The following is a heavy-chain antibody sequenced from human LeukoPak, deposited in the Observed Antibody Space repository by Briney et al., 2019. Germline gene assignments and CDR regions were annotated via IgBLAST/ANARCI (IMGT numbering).Heavy chain of an antibody. CDR2: IYSGGVT. J-gene: IGHJ2*01. CDR1: GXTVSSNY. D-gene: IGHD6-19*01. Sequence: PGGSLRLSCAASGXTVSSNYMSWVRQAPGKGLEWVLLIYSGGVTYYADSVKGRFIISRDNSKNTLFLQMNSLRAEDTAVYYCARAPSGWSDYWYFDLWGRGTLVTVSS. CDR3: ARAPSGWSDYWYFDL. V-gene: IGHV3-53*01.